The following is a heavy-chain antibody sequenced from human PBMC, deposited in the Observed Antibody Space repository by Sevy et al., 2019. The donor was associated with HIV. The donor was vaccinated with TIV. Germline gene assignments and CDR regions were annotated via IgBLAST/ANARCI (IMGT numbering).Heavy chain of an antibody. CDR1: GGSISSSSYY. J-gene: IGHJ4*02. CDR2: IYYSGST. V-gene: IGHV4-39*01. D-gene: IGHD2-21*01. CDR3: ASTGWGSGY. Sequence: SETLSHTCTVSGGSISSSSYYWGWIRQPPGKGLEWIGSIYYSGSTYYNPSLKSRVTISVDTSKNQFSLKLSSVTAADTAVYYCASTGWGSGYWGQGTLVTVSS.